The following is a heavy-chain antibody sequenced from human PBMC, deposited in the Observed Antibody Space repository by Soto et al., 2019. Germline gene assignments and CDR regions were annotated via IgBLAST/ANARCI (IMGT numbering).Heavy chain of an antibody. CDR2: MSFAGGNE. CDR1: GFTFNNYA. CDR3: ARQDNSESSGWWRFFDY. J-gene: IGHJ4*02. D-gene: IGHD3-22*01. Sequence: QVHLVESGGGVVQPGRSLRLSCAASGFTFNNYAIHWVRRAPGKGLEWVAVMSFAGGNEFFADSVKGRFTISRDNSKNTLYLQMNSLRIEDTAVYYCARQDNSESSGWWRFFDYWGQGTLVTVSS. V-gene: IGHV3-30-3*01.